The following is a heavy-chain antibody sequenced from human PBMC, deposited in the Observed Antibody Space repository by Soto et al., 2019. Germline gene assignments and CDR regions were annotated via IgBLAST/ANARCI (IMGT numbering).Heavy chain of an antibody. CDR3: ARDSISMIVVVTQYYQYGMDV. Sequence: GASVNVSCKASGYTFTTYGISWVRQAPGQGLEWMGWTSGDNGNTNYAQKFQGRVTMSTDTSTSTAYMELRSLRSDDTAVYYCARDSISMIVVVTQYYQYGMDVWGQGATVTVSS. D-gene: IGHD3-22*01. CDR2: TSGDNGNT. J-gene: IGHJ6*02. V-gene: IGHV1-18*01. CDR1: GYTFTTYG.